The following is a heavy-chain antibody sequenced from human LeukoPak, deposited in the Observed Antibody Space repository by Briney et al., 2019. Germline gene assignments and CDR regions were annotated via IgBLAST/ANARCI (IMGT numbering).Heavy chain of an antibody. V-gene: IGHV1-18*01. Sequence: ASVKVSCKASDYTFTDYGISCVRQAPGQGLGCMGWISAYNGNTNQAQKLQGRVTMTTDTSTRTAYMELRSLRSDDTAMYYCARDYYDSSGYYYVFAYWGQGTLVTVSS. D-gene: IGHD3-22*01. J-gene: IGHJ4*02. CDR2: ISAYNGNT. CDR3: ARDYYDSSGYYYVFAY. CDR1: DYTFTDYG.